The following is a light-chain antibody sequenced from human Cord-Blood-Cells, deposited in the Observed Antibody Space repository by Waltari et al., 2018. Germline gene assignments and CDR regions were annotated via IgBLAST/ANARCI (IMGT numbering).Light chain of an antibody. CDR3: QQYYSTPWT. CDR2: WAS. V-gene: IGKV4-1*01. CDR1: QSVSYSSNNNNY. J-gene: IGKJ1*01. Sequence: DIVMTQSPDSLAVSLGERATINCKSSQSVSYSSNNNNYLAWYQQKPGQPPKRLIYWASTRESGVPDRFSGSGSGTDFTLTISSLQAEDVAVYYCQQYYSTPWTFGQGTKVEIK.